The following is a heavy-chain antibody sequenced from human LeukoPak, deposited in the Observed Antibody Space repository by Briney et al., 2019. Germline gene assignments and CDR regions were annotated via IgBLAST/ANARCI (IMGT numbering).Heavy chain of an antibody. V-gene: IGHV3-30-3*01. CDR1: GFTFSSYA. CDR2: ISYDGSNK. Sequence: GGSLRLSCAASGFTFSSYAMHWVRQAPGKGLEWVAVISYDGSNKYYADSVKGRFTISRDNSKNTLYLQMNSLRAEDTAVYYCARTYYDFWSGYPATAPIDYWGQGTLVTVSS. CDR3: ARTYYDFWSGYPATAPIDY. D-gene: IGHD3-3*01. J-gene: IGHJ4*02.